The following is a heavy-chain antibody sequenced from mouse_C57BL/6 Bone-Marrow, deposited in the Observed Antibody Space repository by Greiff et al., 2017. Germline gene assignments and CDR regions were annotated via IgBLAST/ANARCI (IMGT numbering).Heavy chain of an antibody. CDR2: ISRGSSTI. CDR1: GFTFSDYG. V-gene: IGHV5-17*01. D-gene: IGHD1-1*01. CDR3: ARSFYCGSSQYYFGC. Sequence: EVKLVEPGGGLVKPGGSLKLSCAASGFTFSDYGMHWVRQAPEKGLEWVAYISRGSSTIYYTDKVKGRFTLTGDNATNTPFLQMTSLRSEDTALYYGARSFYCGSSQYYFGCWGKGTTLTVSS. J-gene: IGHJ2*01.